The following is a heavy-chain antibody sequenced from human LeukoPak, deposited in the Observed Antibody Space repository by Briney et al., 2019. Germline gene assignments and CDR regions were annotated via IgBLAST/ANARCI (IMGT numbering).Heavy chain of an antibody. V-gene: IGHV5-51*01. CDR1: GYGFTSYW. CDR3: ARGPRGYTYGSGPNHYWFFDL. D-gene: IGHD5-18*01. Sequence: GESLKISCKGSGYGFTSYWIGWVRQMPGKGLEWMGIIYPGDSYTRYSPSFQGQVTISADKSISTAYLQWSSLKASDTAMYYCARGPRGYTYGSGPNHYWFFDLWGRGTLVTVSS. J-gene: IGHJ2*01. CDR2: IYPGDSYT.